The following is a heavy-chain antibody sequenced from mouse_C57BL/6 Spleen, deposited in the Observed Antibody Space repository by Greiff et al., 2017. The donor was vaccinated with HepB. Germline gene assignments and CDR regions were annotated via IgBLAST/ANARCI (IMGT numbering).Heavy chain of an antibody. V-gene: IGHV1-15*01. CDR1: GYTFTDYE. CDR2: IDPETGGT. CDR3: TRQADYYGSSYLY. Sequence: VQLQQSGAELVRPGASVTLSCKASGYTFTDYEMHWVKQTPVHGLEWIGAIDPETGGTASNQKFKGKAILTADKSSSTAYMELRSLTSEDSAVYYCTRQADYYGSSYLYWGQGTTLTVSS. D-gene: IGHD1-1*01. J-gene: IGHJ2*01.